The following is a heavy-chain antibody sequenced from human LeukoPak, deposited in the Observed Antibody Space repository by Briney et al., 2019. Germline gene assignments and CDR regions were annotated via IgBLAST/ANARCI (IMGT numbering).Heavy chain of an antibody. CDR3: ARSWYDSSGYYDY. V-gene: IGHV4-59*08. CDR1: GGSISSYY. D-gene: IGHD3-22*01. J-gene: IGHJ4*02. CDR2: IYYSGST. Sequence: SETLSLTCTVSGGSISSYYWSWIRQPPGKGLEWIGYIYYSGSTNYNPSLKSRVTISVDTSKNQCSLKLSPVTAADTAVYYCARSWYDSSGYYDYWGQGTLVTVSS.